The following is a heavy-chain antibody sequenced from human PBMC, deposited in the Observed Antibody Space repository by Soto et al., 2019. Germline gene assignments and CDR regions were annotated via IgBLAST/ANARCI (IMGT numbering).Heavy chain of an antibody. J-gene: IGHJ4*02. V-gene: IGHV4-30-2*01. CDR1: GDSISRDGYS. Sequence: QLQLQESGSGLVKPSQTLDLTCTVSGDSISRDGYSWSWIRQPPGKGLEWIGFIYHSGATYYNPSLKSRVTTSVDKSKNQFSLRLASVTAADTAVYYCAREMSYYFDSWGQGTLVTVSS. CDR3: AREMSYYFDS. CDR2: IYHSGAT.